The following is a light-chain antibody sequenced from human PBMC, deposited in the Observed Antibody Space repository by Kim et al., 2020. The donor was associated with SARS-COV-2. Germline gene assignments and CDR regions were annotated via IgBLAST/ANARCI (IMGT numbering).Light chain of an antibody. Sequence: QSVLTQPPSVSGAPGQRVTISCTGGSSNIGEGYDVHWYQQLPGTAPKLLIYVNTDRPSGVPDRFSGSKSGTSASLAITGLQAEDEADYYCQSYDSSLSGSWVFGGGTQLTVL. CDR3: QSYDSSLSGSWV. CDR1: SSNIGEGYD. V-gene: IGLV1-40*01. CDR2: VNT. J-gene: IGLJ3*02.